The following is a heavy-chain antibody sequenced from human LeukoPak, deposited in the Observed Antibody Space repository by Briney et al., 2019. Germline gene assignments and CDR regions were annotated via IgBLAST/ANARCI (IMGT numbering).Heavy chain of an antibody. V-gene: IGHV3-48*03. Sequence: GGSLRLSCAASGFIFEDYGVSWVRQAPGKGLEWVSYISSSGSTIYYADSVKGRFTISRDNAKNSLYLQMNSLRAEDTAVYYCARDFMGVVVDEYYFDYWGQGTLVTVSS. J-gene: IGHJ4*02. CDR1: GFIFEDYG. D-gene: IGHD3-22*01. CDR3: ARDFMGVVVDEYYFDY. CDR2: ISSSGSTI.